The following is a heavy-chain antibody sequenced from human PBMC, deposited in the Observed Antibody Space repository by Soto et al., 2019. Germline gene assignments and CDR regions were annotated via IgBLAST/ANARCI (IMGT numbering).Heavy chain of an antibody. Sequence: SVKVSCKASGGTFSSYTISWVRQAPGQGLERMGRIITILGIANYEQKFQGRVTITADKSTSTAYMELSSLRSEDTAVYYCARDGGDQWLVPLHYYYDMDVSAQGTTFTVSS. J-gene: IGHJ6*02. CDR1: GGTFSSYT. D-gene: IGHD6-19*01. CDR3: ARDGGDQWLVPLHYYYDMDV. V-gene: IGHV1-69*04. CDR2: IITILGIA.